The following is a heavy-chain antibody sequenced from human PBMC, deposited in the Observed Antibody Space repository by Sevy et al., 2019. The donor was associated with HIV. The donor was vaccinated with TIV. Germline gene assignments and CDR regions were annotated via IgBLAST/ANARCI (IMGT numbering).Heavy chain of an antibody. Sequence: ASVKVSCKASGYTFTSYYMHWVRQAPGQGLEWMGIINPSGGSTSYAQKFQGRVTMTRDTSTSTVYMELSSLRSEDTAVYYCAKEGGGYSYGDAFDIWGQGTIVTVSS. D-gene: IGHD5-18*01. CDR1: GYTFTSYY. CDR2: INPSGGST. CDR3: AKEGGGYSYGDAFDI. V-gene: IGHV1-46*01. J-gene: IGHJ3*02.